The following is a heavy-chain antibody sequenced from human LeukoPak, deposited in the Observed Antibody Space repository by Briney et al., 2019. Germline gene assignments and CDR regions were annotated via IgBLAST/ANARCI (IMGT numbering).Heavy chain of an antibody. CDR3: AKRGLPDY. V-gene: IGHV3-23*01. D-gene: IGHD3-10*01. CDR2: ISGTGDSA. J-gene: IGHJ4*02. CDR1: RFTFSSCG. Sequence: GGSLRLSCAASRFTFSSCGMSWVRQAPGKGLEWVSAISGTGDSAYYADSVTGRFSISRDNSKNTLYVQMNSLRAEDTAVYYCAKRGLPDYWGQGTLVTVSS.